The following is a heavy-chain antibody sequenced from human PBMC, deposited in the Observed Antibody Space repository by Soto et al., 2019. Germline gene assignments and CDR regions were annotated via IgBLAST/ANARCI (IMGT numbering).Heavy chain of an antibody. CDR2: ILYDGSNK. D-gene: IGHD2-2*01. CDR1: GFTFSNYG. V-gene: IGHV3-30*18. J-gene: IGHJ6*02. Sequence: LRLSCAASGFTFSNYGMHWVRQTPGKGLEWVALILYDGSNKYYADSVKGRFTISRDNSKNTLYLQVSSLRAEDTAVYYCAKSRDAYNFYFYYGMDDWGQGTTVTVSS. CDR3: AKSRDAYNFYFYYGMDD.